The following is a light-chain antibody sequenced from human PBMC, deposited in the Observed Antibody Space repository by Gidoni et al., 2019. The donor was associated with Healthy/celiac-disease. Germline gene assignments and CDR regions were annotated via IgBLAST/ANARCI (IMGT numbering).Light chain of an antibody. CDR2: AVS. CDR1: SSDVGGYNY. CDR3: SSYTSSSTLGV. Sequence: HSALTQPASVSGSPGPSITISCTGTSSDVGGYNYVSWYQQHPGKAPTLMIYAVSNRPSGVSDRFSGSKSGNTASLTISGLQAEDEADYYCSSYTSSSTLGVFGGGTKLTVL. V-gene: IGLV2-14*01. J-gene: IGLJ2*01.